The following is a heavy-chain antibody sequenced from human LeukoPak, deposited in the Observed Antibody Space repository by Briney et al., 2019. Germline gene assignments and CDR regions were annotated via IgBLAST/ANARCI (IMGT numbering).Heavy chain of an antibody. CDR1: GFTFSSYG. CDR3: ASLSGYCSGGSCYSPVGDY. V-gene: IGHV3-23*01. J-gene: IGHJ4*02. D-gene: IGHD2-15*01. Sequence: GGTLRLSCAASGFTFSSYGMSWVRQAPGTGLEWVSAISGSGGSTYCADSVKGRFTISRDNSKNTLYLQMISLRAEDTAVYYCASLSGYCSGGSCYSPVGDYWGQGTLVTVSS. CDR2: ISGSGGST.